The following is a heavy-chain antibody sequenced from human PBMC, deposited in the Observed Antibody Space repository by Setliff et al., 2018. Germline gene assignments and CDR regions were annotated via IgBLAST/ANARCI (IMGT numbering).Heavy chain of an antibody. D-gene: IGHD3-16*01. Sequence: LRLSCAASGFTFSSYWMSWVRQAPGKGLEWVANIKQDGSEKYYVDSVKGRSTISRDNAKNSLYLQMNSLRAEDTGVYYCAREGKEGFGELPDYYYYYMDVWGKGTTVTV. CDR1: GFTFSSYW. CDR2: IKQDGSEK. CDR3: AREGKEGFGELPDYYYYYMDV. V-gene: IGHV3-7*01. J-gene: IGHJ6*03.